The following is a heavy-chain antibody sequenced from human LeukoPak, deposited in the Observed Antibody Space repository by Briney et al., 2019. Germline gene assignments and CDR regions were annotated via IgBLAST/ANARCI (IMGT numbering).Heavy chain of an antibody. Sequence: GGSLRLSCAASGFTFSSYGMHWVRQAPGKGLEWVAFIRYDGSNKYYADSVKGRFTISRDNSKNTLYLQMNSLRAEDTAVYYCAKDYSDSSGYFHEYFQHWSQATLVTVSS. J-gene: IGHJ1*01. D-gene: IGHD3-22*01. CDR3: AKDYSDSSGYFHEYFQH. V-gene: IGHV3-30*02. CDR2: IRYDGSNK. CDR1: GFTFSSYG.